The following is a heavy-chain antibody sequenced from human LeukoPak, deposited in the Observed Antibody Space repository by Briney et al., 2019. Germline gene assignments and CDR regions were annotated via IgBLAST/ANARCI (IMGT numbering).Heavy chain of an antibody. CDR1: GFTFNNYA. CDR2: ISGSGAGT. Sequence: GGSLRLSCAASGFTFNNYAMSWVRQAPGKALEWVSGISGSGAGTNYADSVKGRFTISRDNSKNTLYLQMNSLRGDDTAVCYCAKDRSYGAPYDVFDIWGQGTKVTVSS. CDR3: AKDRSYGAPYDVFDI. J-gene: IGHJ3*02. V-gene: IGHV3-23*01. D-gene: IGHD5-18*01.